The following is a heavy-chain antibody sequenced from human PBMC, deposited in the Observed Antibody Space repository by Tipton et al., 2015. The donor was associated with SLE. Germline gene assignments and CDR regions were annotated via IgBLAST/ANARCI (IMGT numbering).Heavy chain of an antibody. Sequence: TLSLTCTVSGGSISSYYWSWIRQPPGKGLEWIGYIYYSGSTNYNPSLKSRVTISVDTSKNQFSLKLSSVTAADTAVYYCARVERAVRGFDYWGQGTLVTVSS. CDR3: ARVERAVRGFDY. CDR2: IYYSGST. J-gene: IGHJ4*02. CDR1: GGSISSYY. V-gene: IGHV4-59*01. D-gene: IGHD6-19*01.